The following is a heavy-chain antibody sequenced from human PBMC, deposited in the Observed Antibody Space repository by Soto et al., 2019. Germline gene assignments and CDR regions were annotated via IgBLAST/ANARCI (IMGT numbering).Heavy chain of an antibody. CDR1: GGTFSSYA. J-gene: IGHJ4*02. CDR2: IIPICGTA. V-gene: IGHV1-69*13. Sequence: SVKVSCKASGGTFSSYAISWVRQAPGQGLEWMGGIIPICGTANYAQKFQGRVTITADESTSTADMELSSLRSEDTAVYYCATGPNGCKWYAGYLGQGTKVPVSS. CDR3: ATGPNGCKWYAGY. D-gene: IGHD2-15*01.